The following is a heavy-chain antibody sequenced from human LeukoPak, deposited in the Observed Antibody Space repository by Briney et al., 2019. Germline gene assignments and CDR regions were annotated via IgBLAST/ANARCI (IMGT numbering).Heavy chain of an antibody. D-gene: IGHD3-22*01. Sequence: GGSLRLSCAASGFTFSSYAMSWVRQAPGKGLEWVSAISGSGGSTYYADSVKGRFTISRDNSKNTLCLQMNSLRAEDTAVYYCAAEVPPYYYDSSGYVYWGQGTLVTVSS. J-gene: IGHJ4*02. CDR3: AAEVPPYYYDSSGYVY. CDR1: GFTFSSYA. CDR2: ISGSGGST. V-gene: IGHV3-23*01.